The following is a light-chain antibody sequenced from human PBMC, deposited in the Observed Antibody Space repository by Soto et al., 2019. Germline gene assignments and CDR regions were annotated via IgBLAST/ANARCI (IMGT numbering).Light chain of an antibody. CDR1: SSDVGGYNY. Sequence: QSALTQPASVSGSPGQSITISCTGTSSDVGGYNYVSWYQQHPGKAPKLMISEVSNRPSGVSNRFSGSKSGNTASLTISGLQAEDEADYYCSSYTRSSTWVFGGGTKLTFL. CDR3: SSYTRSSTWV. CDR2: EVS. V-gene: IGLV2-14*01. J-gene: IGLJ3*02.